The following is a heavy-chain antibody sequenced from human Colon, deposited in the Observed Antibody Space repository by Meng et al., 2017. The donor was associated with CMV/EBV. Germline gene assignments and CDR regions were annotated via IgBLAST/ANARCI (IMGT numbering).Heavy chain of an antibody. CDR1: GFTFTSFW. CDR3: ASLGDNFLSRPAFNSAMGV. V-gene: IGHV3-74*01. Sequence: GGSLRLSCAASGFTFTSFWMHWVRQIPGKGLEWVARVTSDGLTTTYTDHVEGRFTISRDNTKNTLYLQMNSLRAEDTAVYYCASLGDNFLSRPAFNSAMGVWGQGTTVTVSS. J-gene: IGHJ6*02. D-gene: IGHD1-1*01. CDR2: VTSDGLTT.